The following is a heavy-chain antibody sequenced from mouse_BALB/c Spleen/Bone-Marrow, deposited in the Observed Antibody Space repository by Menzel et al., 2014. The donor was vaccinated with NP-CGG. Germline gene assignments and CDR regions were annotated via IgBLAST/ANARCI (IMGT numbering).Heavy chain of an antibody. Sequence: EVKLEESGPELVKPGASMKISCKASGYSFTGYTMNWVKQSHGKNLEWIGLINPCNGGTTYNQYFKGKATLTVDRSSSTAYMELLSLTSEDSAVYYCASYYGSTWYFDVWGAGTTVTVSS. J-gene: IGHJ1*01. V-gene: IGHV1-18*01. CDR3: ASYYGSTWYFDV. CDR1: GYSFTGYT. D-gene: IGHD1-1*01. CDR2: INPCNGGT.